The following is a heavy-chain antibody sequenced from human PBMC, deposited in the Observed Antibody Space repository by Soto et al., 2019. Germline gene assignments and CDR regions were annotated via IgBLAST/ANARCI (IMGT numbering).Heavy chain of an antibody. Sequence: PSEPLFVPSPVSCGSVSSGTSYWVWVLQPPGKGLEWIGSIYYTGSTYYNPSLKSRVTISVDTSKNQFPLKLSSVTAADTAVYYCATRVVEMARLDPWGQGTLVTVSS. D-gene: IGHD2-15*01. J-gene: IGHJ5*02. V-gene: IGHV4-39*01. CDR2: IYYTGST. CDR1: CGSVSSGTSY. CDR3: ATRVVEMARLDP.